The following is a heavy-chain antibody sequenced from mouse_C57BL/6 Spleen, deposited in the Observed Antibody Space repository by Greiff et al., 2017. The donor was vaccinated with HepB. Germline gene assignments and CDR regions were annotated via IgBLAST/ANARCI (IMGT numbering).Heavy chain of an antibody. D-gene: IGHD2-10*01. CDR1: GFNIKDDY. CDR3: TTQPSYFPFDY. CDR2: IDPENGDT. V-gene: IGHV14-4*01. J-gene: IGHJ2*01. Sequence: EVKLVESGAELVRPGASVKLSCTASGFNIKDDYMHWVKQRPEQGLEWIGWIDPENGDTEYASKFQGKATITADTSSNTAYLQLRSLPSEDTAVYYCTTQPSYFPFDYWGQGTTLTVSS.